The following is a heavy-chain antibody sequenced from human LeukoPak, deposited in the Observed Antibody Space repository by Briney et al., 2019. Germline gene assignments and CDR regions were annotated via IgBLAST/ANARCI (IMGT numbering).Heavy chain of an antibody. CDR1: GFTFSSYG. J-gene: IGHJ4*02. CDR3: AKALYYDGGDYYFYYFDY. CDR2: ISGSGGIT. V-gene: IGHV3-23*01. D-gene: IGHD3-22*01. Sequence: GGTLRLSCAASGFTFSSYGMNWVRQAPGKGLEWVSGISGSGGITYYADSVKGRFTITRDNSKNTLYLQMNSLRAEDTAVYYCAKALYYDGGDYYFYYFDYWGQGTLVTVSS.